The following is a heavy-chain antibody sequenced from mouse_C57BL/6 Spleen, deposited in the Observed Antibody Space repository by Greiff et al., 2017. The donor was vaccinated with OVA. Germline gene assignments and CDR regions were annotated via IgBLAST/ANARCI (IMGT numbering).Heavy chain of an antibody. CDR2: INPNNGGT. CDR3: ANNYDGFAY. D-gene: IGHD2-12*01. Sequence: LVEPGASVKMSCKASGYTFTDYNMHWVKQSHGKSLEWIGYINPNNGGTSYNQKFKGKATLTVNKSSSTAYMELRSLTSEDSAVYYCANNYDGFAYWGQGTLVTVSA. CDR1: GYTFTDYN. J-gene: IGHJ3*01. V-gene: IGHV1-22*01.